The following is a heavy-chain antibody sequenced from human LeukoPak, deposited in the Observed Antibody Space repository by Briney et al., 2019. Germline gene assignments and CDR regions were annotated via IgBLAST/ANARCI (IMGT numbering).Heavy chain of an antibody. CDR3: GMSGDRVPLQDDVLDV. Sequence: PGESLKISCKVSGYSFTSYCIGWVRQMPGKGLEWMGIIYPGDSSPTYSPSFQGQVTISVDKSINTAYLQWSSLQASDTAMYYCGMSGDRVPLQDDVLDVWGQGTTVTVST. V-gene: IGHV5-51*01. J-gene: IGHJ3*01. CDR1: GYSFTSYC. D-gene: IGHD1-26*01. CDR2: IYPGDSSP.